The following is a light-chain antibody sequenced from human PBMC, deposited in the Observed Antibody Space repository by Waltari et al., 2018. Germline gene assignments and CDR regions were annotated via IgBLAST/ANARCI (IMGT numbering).Light chain of an antibody. CDR2: YND. CDR3: ATWDDTLSGWV. V-gene: IGLV1-36*01. CDR1: NSNIGNNA. J-gene: IGLJ3*02. Sequence: QSVLTQPPSVSGVPRQRVTISCSGSNSNIGNNAVAWYQQIPGRAPKLLIYYNDLLSSGVSDRFSGSKSGSLASLAISGLQSEDEADYYCATWDDTLSGWVFGGGTKLTVL.